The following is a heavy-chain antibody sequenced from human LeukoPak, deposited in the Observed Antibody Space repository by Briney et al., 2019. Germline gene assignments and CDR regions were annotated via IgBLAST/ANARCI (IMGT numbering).Heavy chain of an antibody. V-gene: IGHV3-23*01. CDR1: GFTFSSYV. CDR3: TGDSYCGDDCYLHYYYYYGMDV. J-gene: IGHJ6*02. D-gene: IGHD2-21*02. CDR2: ISGSGGGR. Sequence: GGSLRLSCAVPGFTFSSYVMSWVRQAPGKGLEWVSTISGSGGGRYYADSVKGRFTISRDNSKNTMYLQMNSLRAEDTAVYYCTGDSYCGDDCYLHYYYYYGMDVWGQGTTVTVSS.